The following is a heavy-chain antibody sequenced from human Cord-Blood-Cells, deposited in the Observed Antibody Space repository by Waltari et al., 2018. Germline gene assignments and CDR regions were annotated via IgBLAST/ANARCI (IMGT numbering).Heavy chain of an antibody. V-gene: IGHV4-34*01. D-gene: IGHD6-19*01. CDR2: INHSGST. CDR1: GGSFSGYY. J-gene: IGHJ4*02. Sequence: QVQLQQWGAGLLKPSETLSLPCAVYGGSFSGYYGSWIRQPPGKGLEWIGEINHSGSTNYNPSLKSRVTIAVDTSKNQFSLKLSSVTAADTAVYYCARVGSSGWYFDYWGQGTLVTVSS. CDR3: ARVGSSGWYFDY.